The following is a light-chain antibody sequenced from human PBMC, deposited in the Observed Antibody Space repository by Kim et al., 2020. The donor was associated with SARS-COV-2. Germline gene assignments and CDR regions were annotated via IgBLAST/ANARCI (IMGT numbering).Light chain of an antibody. Sequence: LGQPVRITCQGDSLRSYYASWYQQKPGQAPVLVIYGKNNRPSGIPDRFSGSSSGNTASLTITGAQAEDEADYYCNSRDSSGNHPWVFGGGTKLTVL. CDR1: SLRSYY. V-gene: IGLV3-19*01. CDR3: NSRDSSGNHPWV. J-gene: IGLJ3*02. CDR2: GKN.